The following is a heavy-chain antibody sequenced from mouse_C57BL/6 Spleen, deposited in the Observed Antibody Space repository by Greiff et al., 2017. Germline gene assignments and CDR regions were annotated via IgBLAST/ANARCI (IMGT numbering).Heavy chain of an antibody. Sequence: QVQLKQPGAELVKPGASVKLSCKASGYTFTSYWMHWVKQRPGRGLEWIGRIDPNSGGTKYNEKFKSKATLTVDKPSSTAYMQLRSRTSEDYAVYYCARRVLDYWGQGTTLTVSS. CDR1: GYTFTSYW. J-gene: IGHJ2*01. V-gene: IGHV1-72*01. CDR2: IDPNSGGT. CDR3: ARRVLDY.